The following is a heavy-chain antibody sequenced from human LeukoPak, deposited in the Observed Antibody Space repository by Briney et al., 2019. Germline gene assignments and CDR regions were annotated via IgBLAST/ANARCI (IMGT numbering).Heavy chain of an antibody. D-gene: IGHD2-2*02. CDR2: IKPDESER. V-gene: IGHV3-7*01. CDR3: VRDYTYGSGPPYYDALDI. J-gene: IGHJ3*02. CDR1: GFTFNDHW. Sequence: TGGSLRLSCAVSGFTFNDHWMAWVRQARGKGLEWVANIKPDESERNYVDSVKGRVTISRGSAKNSVFLQMNSLRAEDTAVYYCVRDYTYGSGPPYYDALDIWGQGTMVTVSS.